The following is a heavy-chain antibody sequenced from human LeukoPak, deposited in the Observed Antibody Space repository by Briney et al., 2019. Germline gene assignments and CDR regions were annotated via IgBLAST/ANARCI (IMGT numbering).Heavy chain of an antibody. CDR1: GYTFTNYG. D-gene: IGHD1-1*01. CDR3: ARGVGQTTGTTGGYYFDF. J-gene: IGHJ4*02. V-gene: IGHV1-18*01. Sequence: ASVKVSCKASGYTFTNYGITWVRQAPGQGLEWMGWISAYNGNTNYAQKFQGRVTVTTDTSTTTAYMELRSLRSDDTAVYYCARGVGQTTGTTGGYYFDFWGQGTLVTVSS. CDR2: ISAYNGNT.